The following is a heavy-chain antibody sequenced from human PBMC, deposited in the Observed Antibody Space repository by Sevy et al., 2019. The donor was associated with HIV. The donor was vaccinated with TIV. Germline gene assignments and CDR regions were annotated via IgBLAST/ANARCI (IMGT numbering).Heavy chain of an antibody. J-gene: IGHJ4*02. CDR3: VRAIAKDGSF. Sequence: GGSLRLSCVASGFSLNNYWMNWVRQAPGKGLEWVANINHDGSVKYYVESVRGRFTISRDNARNLVFLQMSSLRVDDSALYYCVRAIAKDGSFWGQGTLVTVSS. CDR1: GFSLNNYW. CDR2: INHDGSVK. V-gene: IGHV3-7*01. D-gene: IGHD6-13*01.